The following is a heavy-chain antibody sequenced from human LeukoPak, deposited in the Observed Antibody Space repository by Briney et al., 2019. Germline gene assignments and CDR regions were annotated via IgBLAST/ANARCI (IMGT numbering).Heavy chain of an antibody. V-gene: IGHV3-23*01. Sequence: GGSLRLSCAASGFAFNTYAMTWVRQAPEKGLQWVSTISTSGRATYYADSVEGRFTISGDNSKNTLYLQMNSLRADDTAVYYCAKARGSSVYEPFDYWGQGTQVTVSP. CDR1: GFAFNTYA. J-gene: IGHJ4*02. CDR2: ISTSGRAT. D-gene: IGHD5/OR15-5a*01. CDR3: AKARGSSVYEPFDY.